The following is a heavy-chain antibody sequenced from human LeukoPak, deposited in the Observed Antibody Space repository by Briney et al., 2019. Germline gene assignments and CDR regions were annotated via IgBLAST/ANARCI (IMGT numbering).Heavy chain of an antibody. Sequence: ASVRVSYKASGYTFTTYDINWVRQATGQGLEGMGWLNPNNGNTGYAQKFQGRVTITRNTSISTAYMELSSLRSDDTAVYYCAREKIGSGYDQDLDYWGQGTMVTVSS. CDR2: LNPNNGNT. D-gene: IGHD5-12*01. J-gene: IGHJ4*02. V-gene: IGHV1-8*03. CDR3: AREKIGSGYDQDLDY. CDR1: GYTFTTYD.